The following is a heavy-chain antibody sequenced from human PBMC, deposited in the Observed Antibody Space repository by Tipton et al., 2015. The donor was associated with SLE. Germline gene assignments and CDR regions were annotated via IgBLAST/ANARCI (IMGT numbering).Heavy chain of an antibody. V-gene: IGHV4-38-2*01. J-gene: IGHJ4*02. D-gene: IGHD6-13*01. CDR3: AKFRSSPTRAVDS. Sequence: TLSLTCSVSSYSITNTYYWGWIRQPPGKGLEWIGTISQSGGTYRSPSLKSRVTLSLDMSKNQFSLNLNSVTAADTAFYYCAKFRSSPTRAVDSWGQGTLVTVSS. CDR1: SYSITNTYY. CDR2: ISQSGGT.